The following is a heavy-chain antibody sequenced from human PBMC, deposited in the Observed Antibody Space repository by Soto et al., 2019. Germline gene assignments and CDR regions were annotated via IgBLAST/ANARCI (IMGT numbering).Heavy chain of an antibody. J-gene: IGHJ4*02. D-gene: IGHD1-20*01. CDR3: AYNRWGPLIC. Sequence: SGPTLVNPTQTLTLTCTFSGFSLSTSGVGVGWIRQPPGKALEWLARIHWNDDKYYRPSLESRLTISKAASKNQVVLTLTNMDPVDTVTYYCAYNRWGPLICWGQRTLVSVSS. CDR2: IHWNDDK. V-gene: IGHV2-5*01. CDR1: GFSLSTSGVG.